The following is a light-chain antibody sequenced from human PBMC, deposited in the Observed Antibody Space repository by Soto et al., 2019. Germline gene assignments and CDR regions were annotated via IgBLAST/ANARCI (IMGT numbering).Light chain of an antibody. Sequence: DTQLTQPPSTLSASGGDIGSSPVRASQSISSWLAWYQQEPGKAPKLLIYGASSLEGGVPSRFRGSGSGTDFSLPISSLPPPDFPTYFCPQYSTSATFGQETEV. CDR1: QSISSW. J-gene: IGKJ1*01. V-gene: IGKV1-5*01. CDR2: GAS. CDR3: PQYSTSAT.